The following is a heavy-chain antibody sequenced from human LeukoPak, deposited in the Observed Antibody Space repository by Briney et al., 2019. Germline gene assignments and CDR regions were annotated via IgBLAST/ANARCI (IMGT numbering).Heavy chain of an antibody. Sequence: ASVKVSCKASGYSFTKFGISWVRQAPGQGLEWMGIINPSGGATSYAQKFRGRVTMTRVTSTSTVYMELSSLRSEDTAVYYCATDRGYCTSNRCYERNYFDYWGQGSLVTVSS. D-gene: IGHD2-2*01. CDR1: GYSFTKFG. J-gene: IGHJ4*02. V-gene: IGHV1-46*01. CDR3: ATDRGYCTSNRCYERNYFDY. CDR2: INPSGGAT.